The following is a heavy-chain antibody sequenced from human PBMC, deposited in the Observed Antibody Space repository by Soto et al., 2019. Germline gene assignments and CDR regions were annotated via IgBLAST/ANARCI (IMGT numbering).Heavy chain of an antibody. V-gene: IGHV4-30-2*01. Sequence: QLQLQESGSGLVKPSQTLSLTCAVSGGSISSGGYSWSWIRQPPGKGLEWIGYIYHSGSTYYNPSLKGRVTRSVDRANNQVSLKRSSVTAADTTVYYCARQTDVDTAMDHFDYWGQGTLVTVSS. CDR3: ARQTDVDTAMDHFDY. J-gene: IGHJ4*02. CDR1: GGSISSGGYS. D-gene: IGHD5-18*01. CDR2: IYHSGST.